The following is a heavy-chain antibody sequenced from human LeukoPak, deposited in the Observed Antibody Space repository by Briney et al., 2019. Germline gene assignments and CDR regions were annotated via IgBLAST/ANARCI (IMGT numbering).Heavy chain of an antibody. D-gene: IGHD2-15*01. CDR3: VRDPHCSGGSCYSVGFDY. V-gene: IGHV3-74*01. Sequence: GGSLRLSCAASGFTFSSYWMHWVRQAPGKGLVWVSRINSDGSSTSYADSVKGRFTISRDNAKNTLYLQMNNLRAEDTAIYYCVRDPHCSGGSCYSVGFDYWGQGVLVTVSS. CDR1: GFTFSSYW. J-gene: IGHJ4*02. CDR2: INSDGSST.